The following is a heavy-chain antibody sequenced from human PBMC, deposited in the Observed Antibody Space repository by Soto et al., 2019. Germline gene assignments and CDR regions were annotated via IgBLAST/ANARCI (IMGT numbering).Heavy chain of an antibody. V-gene: IGHV3-30-3*01. D-gene: IGHD2-2*01. CDR3: ARDIPNCISTSCYLDY. CDR1: GFTFSSYA. CDR2: ISYDGSNK. Sequence: QVQLVESGGGVVQPGRSLRLSCAASGFTFSSYAMHWVRQAPGKGLEWVAVISYDGSNKYYADSVKGRFTISRDNSKNTLYLQMNSLRAEDTAVYYCARDIPNCISTSCYLDYWGQGTLVTVSS. J-gene: IGHJ4*02.